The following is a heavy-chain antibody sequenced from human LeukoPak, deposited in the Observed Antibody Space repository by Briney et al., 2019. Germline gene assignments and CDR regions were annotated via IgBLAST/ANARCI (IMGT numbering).Heavy chain of an antibody. Sequence: SVKVSCTASGGTFSSYAISWVRQAPGQGLEWMGRIIPILGIANYAQKFQGRVTITADKSMSTAYMELSSLRSEDTAVYYCLGYCSGGSCHTGHLFDYWGQGTLVTVSS. CDR1: GGTFSSYA. V-gene: IGHV1-69*04. CDR3: LGYCSGGSCHTGHLFDY. D-gene: IGHD2-15*01. J-gene: IGHJ4*02. CDR2: IIPILGIA.